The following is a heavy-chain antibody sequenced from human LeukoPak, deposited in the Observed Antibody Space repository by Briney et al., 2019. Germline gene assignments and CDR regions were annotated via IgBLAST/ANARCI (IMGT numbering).Heavy chain of an antibody. J-gene: IGHJ4*02. CDR2: ISSSSSYI. CDR1: GLTFSSYS. D-gene: IGHD3-22*01. V-gene: IGHV3-21*01. Sequence: GGSLTLSCAASGLTFSSYSMNWVRQPPGRGLEWVSSISSSSSYINYADSVKGRLTISRDNAKKSLYLQRNSLRAEDPAVYYCARDQTTSHLTYYYDSSGRLGFDYWGQGTLVTVSS. CDR3: ARDQTTSHLTYYYDSSGRLGFDY.